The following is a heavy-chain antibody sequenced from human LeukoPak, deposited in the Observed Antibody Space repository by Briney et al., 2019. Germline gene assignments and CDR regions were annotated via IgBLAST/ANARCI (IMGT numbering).Heavy chain of an antibody. D-gene: IGHD6-19*01. CDR1: GGSISSYY. V-gene: IGHV4-59*08. CDR2: IYYSGST. J-gene: IGHJ4*02. CDR3: ARGEIGAVAGNN. Sequence: SETLSLTCTVSGGSISSYYWSWLRQPPGQGLEWIGYIYYSGSTNYNPSLKSRVTISVDTSKNQFSLKLSSVTAADTAVYYCARGEIGAVAGNNWGQGTLVTVSS.